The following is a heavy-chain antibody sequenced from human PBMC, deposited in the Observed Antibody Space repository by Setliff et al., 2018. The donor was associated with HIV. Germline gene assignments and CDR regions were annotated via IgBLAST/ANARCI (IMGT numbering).Heavy chain of an antibody. CDR3: ARDNVDSDSRTYLHH. Sequence: ASVKVSCKASGGSFSSYALHWVRQAPGQGLEWMGNILPIFNKVNYAQKFRGRATITADKSTSTAYMELSSLTSDDAAVYFCARDNVDSDSRTYLHHWGQGTLVTVSS. V-gene: IGHV1-69*04. D-gene: IGHD3-22*01. J-gene: IGHJ5*02. CDR1: GGSFSSYA. CDR2: ILPIFNKV.